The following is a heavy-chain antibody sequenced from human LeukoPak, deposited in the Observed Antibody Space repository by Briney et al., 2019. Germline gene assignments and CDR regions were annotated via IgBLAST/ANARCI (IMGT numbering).Heavy chain of an antibody. J-gene: IGHJ4*02. Sequence: GGSLRLSCAASGFTFSSYNINWVRQAPGKGLEWVSSISSSSSYIYYADSVKGRFTISRDNAKNSLYLQMNSLRAEDTALYYCAKGSIAAAGTDFDYWGQGTLVTVSS. V-gene: IGHV3-21*04. CDR2: ISSSSSYI. D-gene: IGHD6-13*01. CDR1: GFTFSSYN. CDR3: AKGSIAAAGTDFDY.